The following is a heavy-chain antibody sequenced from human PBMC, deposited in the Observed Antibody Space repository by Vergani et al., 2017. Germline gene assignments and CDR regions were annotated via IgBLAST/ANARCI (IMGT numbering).Heavy chain of an antibody. CDR3: AREPPLTGFFDY. V-gene: IGHV1-46*03. CDR1: GYTFTGYY. Sequence: QVQLVQSGAEVGKPGASVKISCKASGYTFTGYYIHWVRQAPEQGLEWVGVISPDGFSTFYAQKFQGRVTITRDTSTSTVYVEVTSLRSDDTAVYYCAREPPLTGFFDYWGQGTLVTVSS. CDR2: ISPDGFST. J-gene: IGHJ4*02. D-gene: IGHD3-9*01.